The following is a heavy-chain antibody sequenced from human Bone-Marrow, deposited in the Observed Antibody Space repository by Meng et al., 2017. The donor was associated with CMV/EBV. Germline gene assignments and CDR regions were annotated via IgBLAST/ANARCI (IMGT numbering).Heavy chain of an antibody. V-gene: IGHV1-69*02. D-gene: IGHD2-2*01. CDR3: ARGPPSTRLLPAAIDYYYYGMDV. CDR1: GGTFSSYT. CDR2: IIPILGIA. J-gene: IGHJ6*02. Sequence: SVKVSCKASGGTFSSYTISWVRQAPGQGLEWMGRIIPILGIANYAQKFQGRVTTTADKSTSTAYMELSSLRSEDTAVYYCARGPPSTRLLPAAIDYYYYGMDVWGQGTTVTVSS.